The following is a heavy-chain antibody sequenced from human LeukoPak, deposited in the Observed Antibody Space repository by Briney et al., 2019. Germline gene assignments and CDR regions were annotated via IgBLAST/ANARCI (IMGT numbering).Heavy chain of an antibody. CDR3: ARDSGWYRFEC. CDR2: MREDGTQK. V-gene: IGHV3-7*03. J-gene: IGHJ4*02. CDR1: GFPFSSYY. D-gene: IGHD6-13*01. Sequence: GGSLRLSCATSGFPFSSYYMTWVRQAPGKGLEWLAHMREDGTQKYSVVSVRGRFTVSRDNARNSLYLQMDSLRTEDTAVYYCARDSGWYRFECWGQGTLVTVSS.